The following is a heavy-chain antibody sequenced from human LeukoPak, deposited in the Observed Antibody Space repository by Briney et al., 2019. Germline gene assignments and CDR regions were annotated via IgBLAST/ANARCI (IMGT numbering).Heavy chain of an antibody. CDR3: ARHQLAPKEFDY. D-gene: IGHD6-6*01. CDR1: GGSISSSNYY. Sequence: SETLSLTCTVSGGSISSSNYYWGWIRQPPGKGLEWIGTIYYGESTYYNPSLKSRVTISADTSQNQFSLKLSSVTAADTAVYYCARHQLAPKEFDYWGQGTLVTVSS. V-gene: IGHV4-39*01. CDR2: IYYGEST. J-gene: IGHJ4*02.